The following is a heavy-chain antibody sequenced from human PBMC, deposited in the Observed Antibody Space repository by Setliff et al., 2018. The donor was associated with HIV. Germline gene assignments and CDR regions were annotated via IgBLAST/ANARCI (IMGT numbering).Heavy chain of an antibody. CDR2: ISSSSTYI. D-gene: IGHD3-22*01. V-gene: IGHV3-21*01. J-gene: IGHJ4*02. Sequence: AGGSLRLSCADSGFTFTTYSMNWVRQAPGKGLEWVSSISSSSTYIDYADSVKGRFTISRDNAKNSLYLQMNSLRAEDTAVYYCATGYFYDSSGYKHWGQGTLVTVSS. CDR1: GFTFTTYS. CDR3: ATGYFYDSSGYKH.